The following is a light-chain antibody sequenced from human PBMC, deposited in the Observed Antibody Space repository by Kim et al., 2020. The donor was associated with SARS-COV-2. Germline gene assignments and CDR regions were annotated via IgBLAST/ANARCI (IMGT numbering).Light chain of an antibody. Sequence: GTQITFSCTPSSGGIANNYVQWYQQRPGSAPITMIYEDHHRPSGVPARFSGSIDISFNSASLTISGLKTEDEAEYYCQSYDSSNWVFGGGTQLTVL. CDR3: QSYDSSNWV. V-gene: IGLV6-57*03. J-gene: IGLJ3*02. CDR1: SGGIANNY. CDR2: EDH.